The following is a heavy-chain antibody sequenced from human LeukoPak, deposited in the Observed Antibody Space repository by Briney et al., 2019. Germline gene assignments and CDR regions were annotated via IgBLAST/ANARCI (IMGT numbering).Heavy chain of an antibody. J-gene: IGHJ4*02. CDR2: INHSGGST. CDR3: AKDWALRAAGSFDY. V-gene: IGHV3-23*01. CDR1: GFTFSSFA. D-gene: IGHD6-13*01. Sequence: GGSLRLSCAASGFTFSSFAMTWVRQALGKGLEWVSTINHSGGSTSYADSVKGRFTTSRDNSKNTLYLQMNSLRAEDTAVYYCAKDWALRAAGSFDYWGQGTLVTVSS.